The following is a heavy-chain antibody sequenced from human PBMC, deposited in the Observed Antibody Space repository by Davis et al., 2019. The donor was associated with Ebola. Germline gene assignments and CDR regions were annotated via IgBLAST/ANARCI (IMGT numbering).Heavy chain of an antibody. J-gene: IGHJ6*02. CDR2: IYYSGST. CDR1: GGSISSYY. CDR3: ARRGRDGYNSYYYYYYGMDV. Sequence: SETLSLTCTVSGGSISSYYWSWIRQPPGKGLEWIGYIYYSGSTNYNPSLKSRVTIPVDTSKNQFSLKLSSVTAADTAVYYCARRGRDGYNSYYYYYYGMDVWGQGTTVTVSS. D-gene: IGHD5-24*01. V-gene: IGHV4-59*08.